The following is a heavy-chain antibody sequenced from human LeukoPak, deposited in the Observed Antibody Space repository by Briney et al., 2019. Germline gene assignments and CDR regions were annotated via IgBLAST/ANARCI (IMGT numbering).Heavy chain of an antibody. D-gene: IGHD2-2*01. Sequence: SETLSLTCTGSGGSSSSYYWRWLRQAPGKGLEWVGYIYYSGSTNYNPSLKSRVTITVDTSKNQFSLKLSSVAAADTAVYYCARAAVPAAHAYWGQGTRVTAPS. J-gene: IGHJ4*02. CDR1: GGSSSSYY. CDR3: ARAAVPAAHAY. V-gene: IGHV4-59*01. CDR2: IYYSGST.